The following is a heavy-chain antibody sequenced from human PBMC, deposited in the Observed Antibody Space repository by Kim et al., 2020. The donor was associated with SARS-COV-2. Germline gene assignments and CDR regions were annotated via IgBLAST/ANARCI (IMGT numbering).Heavy chain of an antibody. D-gene: IGHD4-4*01. Sequence: TSYNPSLKGRVTMSVDTSKNQFSLKLSSVTAADTATYYCARAQSSTLIDYWGQGTLVTVSS. V-gene: IGHV4-4*07. J-gene: IGHJ4*02. CDR3: ARAQSSTLIDY. CDR2: T.